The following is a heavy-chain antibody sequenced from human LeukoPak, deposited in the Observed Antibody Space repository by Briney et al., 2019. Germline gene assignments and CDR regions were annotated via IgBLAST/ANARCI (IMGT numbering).Heavy chain of an antibody. CDR1: GFTFSSYA. Sequence: PGGSLRLSCSASGFTFSSYAMHWVRQAPGKGLEWVSRINSDGSSTNYADSVKGRFTISRDNANNTLSLQMNSLRAEDTAVYYCARGSHAFDVWGQGTMVTVSS. V-gene: IGHV3-74*01. J-gene: IGHJ3*01. CDR2: INSDGSST. CDR3: ARGSHAFDV. D-gene: IGHD3-10*01.